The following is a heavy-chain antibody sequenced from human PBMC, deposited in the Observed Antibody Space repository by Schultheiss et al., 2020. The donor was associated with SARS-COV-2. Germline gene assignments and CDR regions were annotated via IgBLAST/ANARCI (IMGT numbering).Heavy chain of an antibody. D-gene: IGHD1-1*01. CDR3: ARGTGGWMTGYYYYYYMDV. V-gene: IGHV4-34*01. Sequence: SQTLSLTCAVYGGSFSGYYWSWIRQPPGKGLEWIGSIYYSGSTYYNPSLKSRVTISVDTSKNQFSLKLSSVTAADTAVYYCARGTGGWMTGYYYYYYMDVWGKGTTVTVSS. J-gene: IGHJ6*03. CDR1: GGSFSGYY. CDR2: IYYSGST.